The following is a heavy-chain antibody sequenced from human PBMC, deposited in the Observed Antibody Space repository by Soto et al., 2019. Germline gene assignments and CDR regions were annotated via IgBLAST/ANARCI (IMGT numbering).Heavy chain of an antibody. CDR3: ARVAPHYYDSSGYYPGAFEI. D-gene: IGHD3-22*01. J-gene: IGHJ3*02. CDR1: GFTFSSYS. Sequence: PGGSLRLSCAASGFTFSSYSMNWVRQAPGKGLEWVSSISSSSSYIYYADSVKGRFTISRDNAKNSLYLQMNSLRAEDTAVYYCARVAPHYYDSSGYYPGAFEIWGQGTMVTVSS. V-gene: IGHV3-21*01. CDR2: ISSSSSYI.